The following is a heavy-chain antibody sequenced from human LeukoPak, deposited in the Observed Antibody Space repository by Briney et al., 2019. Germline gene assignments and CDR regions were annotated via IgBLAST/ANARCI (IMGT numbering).Heavy chain of an antibody. J-gene: IGHJ4*02. D-gene: IGHD5-18*01. Sequence: SVKVSCKASGGTFSSYAISWVRQAPGQGLEWMGGIIPIFGTANYAQKFQGRVTITADESTSTAYMELSSLRSEDTAMYYCASVYSYGQRKDYFDYWGQGTLVTVSS. V-gene: IGHV1-69*13. CDR3: ASVYSYGQRKDYFDY. CDR1: GGTFSSYA. CDR2: IIPIFGTA.